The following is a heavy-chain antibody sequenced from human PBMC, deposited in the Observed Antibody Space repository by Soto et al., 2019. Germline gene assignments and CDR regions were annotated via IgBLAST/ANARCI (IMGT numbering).Heavy chain of an antibody. Sequence: ASETLSLTCSVSNGSISGFYWTWIRQPPGKILEWIGYIHYSGRTDYNPSLTSRATMSVDTSKNQFSLNLKSITAADTAVYYCVRVGVGIGNHFDSWGRGTLVTVSS. V-gene: IGHV4-59*12. CDR2: IHYSGRT. CDR1: NGSISGFY. CDR3: VRVGVGIGNHFDS. D-gene: IGHD1-26*01. J-gene: IGHJ4*02.